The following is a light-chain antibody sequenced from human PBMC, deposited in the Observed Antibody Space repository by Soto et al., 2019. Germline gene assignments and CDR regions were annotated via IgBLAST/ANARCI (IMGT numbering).Light chain of an antibody. V-gene: IGKV1-6*01. CDR1: QGIKND. CDR3: LQDFNYPRT. CDR2: GAS. Sequence: AIQMIQSPSSLSASVGDRVTITCRASQGIKNDLAWYQQKPGKAPQLLIYGASSLHRGVPSRFSGRTSGVDFTLTISSLQPEDFATYYCLQDFNYPRTFGPGTKVDIK. J-gene: IGKJ3*01.